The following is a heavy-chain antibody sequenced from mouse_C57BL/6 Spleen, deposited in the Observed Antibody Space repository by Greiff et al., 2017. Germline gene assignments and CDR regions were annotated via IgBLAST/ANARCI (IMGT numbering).Heavy chain of an antibody. J-gene: IGHJ4*01. Sequence: QVQLQQPGAELVKRGASVKLSCKASGYTFTSYWMHWVKQRPGQGLEWIGMIHPNSGSTNYNEKFKSKATLTVDKSSSTAYMHLSSLTSEDSAVYYCAPHYDFYTMDYWGQGTSVTVSS. CDR2: IHPNSGST. D-gene: IGHD2-4*01. CDR3: APHYDFYTMDY. CDR1: GYTFTSYW. V-gene: IGHV1-64*01.